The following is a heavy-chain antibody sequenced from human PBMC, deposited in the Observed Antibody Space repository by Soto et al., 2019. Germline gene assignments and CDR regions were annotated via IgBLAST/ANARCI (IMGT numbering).Heavy chain of an antibody. J-gene: IGHJ6*01. CDR2: IAYDGSNK. Sequence: QVQLVESGGGVVQPGRSLRLSCAASGFTFSSYAVHWVRQAPGKGLEWVAVIAYDGSNKYYADSVKGRFTISRDNSKNTLYLQMNSLRAEDTAVYYCARGYCSGGSCYPYYYYGMDVW. CDR3: ARGYCSGGSCYPYYYYGMDV. CDR1: GFTFSSYA. V-gene: IGHV3-30-3*01. D-gene: IGHD2-15*01.